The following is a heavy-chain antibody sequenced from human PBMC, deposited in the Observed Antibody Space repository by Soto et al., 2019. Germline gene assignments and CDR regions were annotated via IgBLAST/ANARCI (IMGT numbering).Heavy chain of an antibody. D-gene: IGHD4-17*01. J-gene: IGHJ4*02. Sequence: PSETLSLTCTVSGGSISSYYWSWIRQPPGKGLEWIGYIYYSGSTNYNPSLKSRVTISVDTSKNQFSLKLSSVTAADTAVYYCARAHGDCFDYWGQGTLVTVSS. CDR3: ARAHGDCFDY. V-gene: IGHV4-59*01. CDR1: GGSISSYY. CDR2: IYYSGST.